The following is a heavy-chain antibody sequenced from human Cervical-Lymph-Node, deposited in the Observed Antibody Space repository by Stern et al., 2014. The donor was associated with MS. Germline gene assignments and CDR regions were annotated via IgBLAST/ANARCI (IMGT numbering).Heavy chain of an antibody. V-gene: IGHV4-59*01. CDR2: IYYSGST. D-gene: IGHD1-1*01. J-gene: IGHJ4*02. CDR1: GGSISSYY. CDR3: ARDNWNDGFDY. Sequence: QLQLQESGPGLVKPSETLSLTCTASGGSISSYYLSWIRQPPGKGLEWVGYIYYSGSTNYNPYPASRVPISVDTSQNQLSLTLHSVTAADTAVYYCARDNWNDGFDYWGQGTLVTVSS.